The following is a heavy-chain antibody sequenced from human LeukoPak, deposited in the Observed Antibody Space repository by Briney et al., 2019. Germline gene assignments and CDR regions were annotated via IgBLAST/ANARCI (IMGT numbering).Heavy chain of an antibody. CDR1: GFTFSSYA. Sequence: QPGGSLRLSCAASGFTFSSYAMTWVRQAPGKGLEWVSWISSSGDSTYYADSVKGRFTISRDNAKNSLSLQMDRLRDEDTAVYYCARTRQGYYSDYWGQGTLVTVSS. J-gene: IGHJ4*02. V-gene: IGHV3-48*02. D-gene: IGHD2-15*01. CDR2: ISSSGDST. CDR3: ARTRQGYYSDY.